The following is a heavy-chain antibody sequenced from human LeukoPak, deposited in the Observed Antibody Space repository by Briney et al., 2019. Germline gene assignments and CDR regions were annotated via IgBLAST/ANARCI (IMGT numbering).Heavy chain of an antibody. Sequence: GGSLRLSCAASGFTFSSYGMHWVRQAPGKGLEWVAVIWYDGSDKYYADSVKGRFTISRDNSKNTLYLQMNSLRAEDTAVYYCARGGPRIANYYDSSGYFNWGQGTLVTVSS. V-gene: IGHV3-33*01. D-gene: IGHD3-22*01. CDR3: ARGGPRIANYYDSSGYFN. CDR1: GFTFSSYG. J-gene: IGHJ4*02. CDR2: IWYDGSDK.